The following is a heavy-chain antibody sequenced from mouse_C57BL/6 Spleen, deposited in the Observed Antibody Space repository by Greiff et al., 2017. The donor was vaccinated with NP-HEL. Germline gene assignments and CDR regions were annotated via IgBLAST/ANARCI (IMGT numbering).Heavy chain of an antibody. CDR3: ARVDDLYYFDY. Sequence: EVNVVESGGGLVKPGGSLKLSCAASGFTFSSYAMSWVRQTPEKRLEWVATISDGGSYTYYPDNVKGRFTISRDNAKNNLYLQMSHLKSEDTAMYYCARVDDLYYFDYWGQGTTLTVSS. V-gene: IGHV5-4*03. CDR2: ISDGGSYT. D-gene: IGHD2-4*01. CDR1: GFTFSSYA. J-gene: IGHJ2*01.